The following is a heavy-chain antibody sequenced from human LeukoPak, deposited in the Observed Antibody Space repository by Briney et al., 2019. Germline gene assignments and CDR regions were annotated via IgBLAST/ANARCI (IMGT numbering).Heavy chain of an antibody. J-gene: IGHJ4*02. CDR3: ASRTTVTTHYFDY. V-gene: IGHV3-11*04. D-gene: IGHD4-11*01. CDR2: ISSSGSSI. Sequence: GGSLRLSCAASGFTFSDYYMSWIRQAPGKGLEWVSYISSSGSSIYYADSVKGRFTISRDNSKNTLYLQMNSLRAEDTAVYYCASRTTVTTHYFDYWGQGTLVTVSS. CDR1: GFTFSDYY.